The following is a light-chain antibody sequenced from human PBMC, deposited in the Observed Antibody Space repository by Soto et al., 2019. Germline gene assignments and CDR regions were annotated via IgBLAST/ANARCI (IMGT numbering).Light chain of an antibody. J-gene: IGKJ4*02. CDR1: QSISSNV. CDR2: GAS. Sequence: EIVLTQSPDTLSLSPGERATLSCRASQSISSNVLAWYQQKPGQAPRLLIYGASSRATGIPDRFGGSGSGTDFTLVISRLEPEDFAVYYCQQYARSPTSFGGGTKVEIK. CDR3: QQYARSPTS. V-gene: IGKV3-20*01.